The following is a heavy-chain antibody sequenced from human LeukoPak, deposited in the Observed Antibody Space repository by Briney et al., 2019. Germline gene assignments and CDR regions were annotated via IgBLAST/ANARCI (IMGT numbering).Heavy chain of an antibody. J-gene: IGHJ6*02. CDR3: ARGAGYYYYGMDV. D-gene: IGHD4/OR15-4a*01. V-gene: IGHV4-39*01. Sequence: PSETLSLTCTVSGGSISSSSYYWGWIRQPPGKGLEWIGSIYYSGSTYYNPSLKSRVTISVDTSKNQFSLKLSSVTAADTAVYYCARGAGYYYYGMDVWGQGTTVTVSS. CDR1: GGSISSSSYY. CDR2: IYYSGST.